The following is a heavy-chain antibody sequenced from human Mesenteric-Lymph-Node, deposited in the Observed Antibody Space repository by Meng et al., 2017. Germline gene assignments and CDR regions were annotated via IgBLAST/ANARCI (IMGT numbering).Heavy chain of an antibody. CDR3: ASATIGAGWYFDR. CDR1: GFSFSSYW. D-gene: IGHD4/OR15-4a*01. J-gene: IGHJ2*01. CDR2: IKEDGSVK. Sequence: GGSLRLSCAASGFSFSSYWMSWVRQAPGKGLEWVANIKEDGSVKYYVDSVKGRFTTSRDHSKNSLYLQMNILRGEDTAMYYCASATIGAGWYFDRWGRGTLVTVSS. V-gene: IGHV3-7*01.